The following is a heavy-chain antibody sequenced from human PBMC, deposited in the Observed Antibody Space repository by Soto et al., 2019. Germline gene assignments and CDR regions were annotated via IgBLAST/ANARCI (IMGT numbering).Heavy chain of an antibody. J-gene: IGHJ3*02. V-gene: IGHV4-4*02. D-gene: IGHD3-10*01. CDR1: GGSISSSHW. CDR2: IYHSGST. CDR3: ARDSGAGGFDI. Sequence: PSETLPLTCAVSGGSISSSHWGSWVPQPPGKGLEWIGEIYHSGSTNYNPSLKSRVTISVDKSKNQFSLKVSSVTAADTAVYYCARDSGAGGFDIWGQGTMV.